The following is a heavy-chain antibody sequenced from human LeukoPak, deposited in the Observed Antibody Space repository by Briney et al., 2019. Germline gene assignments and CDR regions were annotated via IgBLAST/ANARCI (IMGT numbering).Heavy chain of an antibody. CDR1: GFTFSSYS. Sequence: GGSLRLSCAASGFTFSSYSMNWVRQAPGKGLEWVSSISSSSSYIYYADSVKGRFTISRDNAKNSLYLQMSSLRAEDTAVYYCARGLITMIVVVNDYWGQGTLVTVSS. CDR2: ISSSSSYI. J-gene: IGHJ4*02. CDR3: ARGLITMIVVVNDY. V-gene: IGHV3-21*01. D-gene: IGHD3-22*01.